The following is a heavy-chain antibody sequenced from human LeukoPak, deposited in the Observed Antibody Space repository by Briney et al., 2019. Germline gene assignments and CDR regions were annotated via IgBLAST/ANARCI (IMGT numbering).Heavy chain of an antibody. J-gene: IGHJ6*03. D-gene: IGHD3-3*01. Sequence: PSETLSLTCTVSGGSISSYYWSWIRQPAGKGLEWIGRIYTSGSTNYNPSLKSRVTMSVDTSKNQFSLKLSSVTAADTAVYYCARGPYYDFWSGPPPSYYYYMDVWGKGTTVPVSS. CDR3: ARGPYYDFWSGPPPSYYYYMDV. CDR2: IYTSGST. CDR1: GGSISSYY. V-gene: IGHV4-4*07.